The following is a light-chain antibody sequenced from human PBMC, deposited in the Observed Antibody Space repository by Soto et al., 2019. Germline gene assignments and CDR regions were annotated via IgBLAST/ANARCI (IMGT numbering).Light chain of an antibody. Sequence: QSALTQPASVSGSPGQSITISCTGTSSDVGGYNFVSWYHQHPGKAPKLMIFEVSHRPSGVSIRFSASKSGNTASLTISGLSAEDEADYYCSSYTSSSTLVFGTGTKVTVL. CDR3: SSYTSSSTLV. CDR2: EVS. CDR1: SSDVGGYNF. J-gene: IGLJ1*01. V-gene: IGLV2-14*01.